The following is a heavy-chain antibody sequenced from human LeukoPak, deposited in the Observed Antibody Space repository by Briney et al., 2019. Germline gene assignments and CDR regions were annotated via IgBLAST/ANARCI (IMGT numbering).Heavy chain of an antibody. J-gene: IGHJ4*02. V-gene: IGHV3-48*01. CDR1: ALTLSIYS. CDR2: VTSGSSAI. D-gene: IGHD6-13*01. CDR3: ARGSLDYFDY. Sequence: GGSLRLSCAASALTLSIYSMNWVRQAPGKGLEWVSYVTSGSSAIYYADSVKGRFTISRDNAKNSLYLQMNSLRAEDTAVYYCARGSLDYFDYWGQGTLVTVSS.